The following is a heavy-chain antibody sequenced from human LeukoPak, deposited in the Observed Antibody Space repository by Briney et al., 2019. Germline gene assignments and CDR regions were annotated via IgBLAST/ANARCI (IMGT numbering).Heavy chain of an antibody. CDR1: GFTFSSYA. CDR3: ARAWFLEWLFYYYGMDV. V-gene: IGHV3-30*04. J-gene: IGHJ6*02. CDR2: ISYDGSNK. D-gene: IGHD3-3*01. Sequence: GGSLRLSCAASGFTFSSYAMHWVRQAPGKGLEWVAVISYDGSNKYYADSVKGRFTISRDSSKNTLYLQMNSLRAEDTAVYYCARAWFLEWLFYYYGMDVWGQGTTVTVSS.